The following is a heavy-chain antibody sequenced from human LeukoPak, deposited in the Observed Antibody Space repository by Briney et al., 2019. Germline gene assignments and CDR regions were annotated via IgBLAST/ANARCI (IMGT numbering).Heavy chain of an antibody. V-gene: IGHV4-59*01. CDR3: ARVGTDSGSYYPFDY. D-gene: IGHD1-26*01. Sequence: SETLSLTCTVSGGSISTYYWNWIRQPPGKGLEWIGYIYYSGSTNYDPSLKSRVTISVDTSKNQFSLKLNSVTAADTAVYYCARVGTDSGSYYPFDYWGQGTLVTVSS. CDR1: GGSISTYY. CDR2: IYYSGST. J-gene: IGHJ4*02.